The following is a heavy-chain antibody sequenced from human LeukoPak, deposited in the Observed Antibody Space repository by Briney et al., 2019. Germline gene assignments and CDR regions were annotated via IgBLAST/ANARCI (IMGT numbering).Heavy chain of an antibody. CDR2: ISSSSSTI. D-gene: IGHD1-7*01. CDR1: GFTFSSYS. J-gene: IGHJ4*02. CDR3: ARMRGRGWNYSGSDY. Sequence: PGGSLRLSCAASGFTFSSYSMNWVRQAPGKGLEWVSYISSSSSTIYYADSVKGRFTISRDNAKNSLYLQMNSLRAEDTAVYYCARMRGRGWNYSGSDYCGQGTLVTVSS. V-gene: IGHV3-48*01.